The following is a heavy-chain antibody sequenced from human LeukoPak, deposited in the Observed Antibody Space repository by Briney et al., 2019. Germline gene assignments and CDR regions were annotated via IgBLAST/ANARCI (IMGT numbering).Heavy chain of an antibody. D-gene: IGHD4-17*01. CDR2: ISYDGSNK. CDR3: ASRHYDFGYY. J-gene: IGHJ4*02. V-gene: IGHV3-30*04. CDR1: GFTFSSYP. Sequence: GGSLRLSCAASGFTFSSYPMHWVRQAPGKGLEWVAVISYDGSNKYYADSVKGRFTISRDNSKNTLYLQMNSLRAEDTAVYYCASRHYDFGYYWGQGTLVTVS.